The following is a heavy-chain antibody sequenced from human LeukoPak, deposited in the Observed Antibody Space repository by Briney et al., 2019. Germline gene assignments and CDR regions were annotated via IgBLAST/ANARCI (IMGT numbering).Heavy chain of an antibody. J-gene: IGHJ1*01. CDR1: GGSFSGYY. D-gene: IGHD5-24*01. CDR2: INHSGST. Sequence: PSETLSLTCAVYGGSFSGYYWSWIRQPPGKGLEWIGEINHSGSTNYNPSLKSRVTISVDTSKNQFSLKLSSMTAADTAVYYCARGAERDFQHWGQGTLVTVSS. V-gene: IGHV4-34*01. CDR3: ARGAERDFQH.